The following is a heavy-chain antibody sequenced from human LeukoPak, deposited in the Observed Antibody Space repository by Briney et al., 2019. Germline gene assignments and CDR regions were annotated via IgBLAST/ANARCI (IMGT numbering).Heavy chain of an antibody. J-gene: IGHJ4*02. CDR2: TYYRSKWYN. D-gene: IGHD2-8*02. V-gene: IGHV6-1*01. CDR3: ARTTGHFDY. Sequence: SQTLSLTCAISGDSVSSKSAAWNSIRQSPSRGLEWLGRTYYRSKWYNEYAVSVKSRITINPDTSKNQFSLQLNSVAPEDTAVYYCARTTGHFDYWGQGTLVTVSS. CDR1: GDSVSSKSAA.